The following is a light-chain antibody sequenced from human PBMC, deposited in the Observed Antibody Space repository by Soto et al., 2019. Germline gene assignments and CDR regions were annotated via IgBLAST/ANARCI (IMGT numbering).Light chain of an antibody. J-gene: IGLJ3*02. Sequence: QSVLTQSPSASASLGASVKLTCTLSSGHSSYVIAWHQQQPEKGPRYLMKLNSDGSHSKGDGIPDRFSGSSSGAERYLTISSLQSEDEADYYCQTWGTGIVFGGGTKVTVL. CDR1: SGHSSYV. CDR2: LNSDGSH. CDR3: QTWGTGIV. V-gene: IGLV4-69*01.